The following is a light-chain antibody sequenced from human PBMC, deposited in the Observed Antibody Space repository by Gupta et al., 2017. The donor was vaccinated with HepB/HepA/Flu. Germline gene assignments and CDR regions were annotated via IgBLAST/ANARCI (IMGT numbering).Light chain of an antibody. V-gene: IGLV3-1*01. CDR2: QDT. CDR1: KLGDKY. Sequence: SYGLTQPPSLSVAPGQTASITCSGDKLGDKYACWYQQRPSQSPVLVIYQDTERPAGIPERFSGSNSANTATLTISGTQAVDEYYYYCQALDTNTLIFGGGTKLTVL. CDR3: QALDTNTLI. J-gene: IGLJ2*01.